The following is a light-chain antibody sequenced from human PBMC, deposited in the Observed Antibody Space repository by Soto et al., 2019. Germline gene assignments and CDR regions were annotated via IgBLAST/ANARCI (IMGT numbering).Light chain of an antibody. V-gene: IGKV2-28*01. J-gene: IGKJ5*01. CDR1: QSLLNSKGYNY. CDR3: MQALRTPFT. Sequence: DFVMTQSPFSLPVTPGEPASISCRSSQSLLNSKGYNYLDWYLQKPGQSPQLLIYMASTRASGVPARFSGSGSGTDFTLTISRVEAEDVAVYYCMQALRTPFTFGQGTRLEIK. CDR2: MAS.